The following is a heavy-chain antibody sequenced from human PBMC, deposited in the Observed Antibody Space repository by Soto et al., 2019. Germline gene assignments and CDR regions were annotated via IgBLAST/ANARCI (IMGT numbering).Heavy chain of an antibody. J-gene: IGHJ6*02. CDR1: GFIFSTYT. D-gene: IGHD3-16*01. CDR2: ISSSSRDI. CDR3: ARGSWGGDGIDV. V-gene: IGHV3-21*01. Sequence: GGSLRLSCAASGFIFSTYTIDWVRQAPGKGLEWVASISSSSRDIFYADSVKARFTISRDNANSSVDLQMNSLRVGDTAIYYCARGSWGGDGIDVWGQGTTVTVSS.